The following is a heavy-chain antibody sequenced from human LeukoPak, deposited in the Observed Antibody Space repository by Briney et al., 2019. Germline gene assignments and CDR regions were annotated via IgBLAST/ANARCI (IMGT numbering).Heavy chain of an antibody. Sequence: SVKVSCKASGGTFSSYAISWVRQAPGQGLEWMGGIIPIFGTANYAQKFQGRVTITADESTSTAHMELSSLRSEDTAVYYCARTGVVVVPAAIVLGPDDYYMDVWGKGTTVTVSS. CDR1: GGTFSSYA. J-gene: IGHJ6*03. V-gene: IGHV1-69*01. CDR3: ARTGVVVVPAAIVLGPDDYYMDV. CDR2: IIPIFGTA. D-gene: IGHD2-2*02.